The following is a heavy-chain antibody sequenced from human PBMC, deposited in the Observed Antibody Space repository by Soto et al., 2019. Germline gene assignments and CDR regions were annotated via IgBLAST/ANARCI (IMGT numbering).Heavy chain of an antibody. D-gene: IGHD3-10*01. J-gene: IGHJ4*02. CDR2: ITDSGSGT. V-gene: IGHV3-23*01. Sequence: EVQVLESGGGLVQPGESLRLSCAASGFTFSAYAMSWVRQAPGKGPEWVSSITDSGSGTYYADSVKGRFTISRDNSKNTLYLQMNSLTAEDTAVYSCAKVEKVGAGKFFGHWGQGTLVTVSS. CDR1: GFTFSAYA. CDR3: AKVEKVGAGKFFGH.